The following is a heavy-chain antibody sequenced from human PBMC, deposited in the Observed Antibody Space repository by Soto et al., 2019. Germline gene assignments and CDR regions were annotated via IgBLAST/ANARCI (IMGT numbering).Heavy chain of an antibody. Sequence: QVQLVQSGAEVKKPGASVKVSCKASGYTFTGYYMHWVRQAPGQGLEWMGWINPNSGGTNYAQKFQGWVTMTRDTSISTAYMELSRLRSDDTAVYYCARGFLAAAGKGRNWFDPWGQGTLVTVSS. CDR2: INPNSGGT. CDR3: ARGFLAAAGKGRNWFDP. D-gene: IGHD6-13*01. J-gene: IGHJ5*02. CDR1: GYTFTGYY. V-gene: IGHV1-2*04.